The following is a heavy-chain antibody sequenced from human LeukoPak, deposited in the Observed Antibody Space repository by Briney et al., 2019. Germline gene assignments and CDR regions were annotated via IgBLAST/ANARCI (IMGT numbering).Heavy chain of an antibody. CDR3: AKDRSSGWYDAFDI. CDR1: RFTFSSYA. Sequence: GGSLRLSCAASRFTFSSYAMSWVRQAPGKGLEWVSGISGSAVSTYYADSVKGRFTISRDNSKNTLHLQLNSLRAEDTAVYYCAKDRSSGWYDAFDIWGQATLVTVSS. V-gene: IGHV3-23*01. D-gene: IGHD6-19*01. CDR2: ISGSAVST. J-gene: IGHJ3*02.